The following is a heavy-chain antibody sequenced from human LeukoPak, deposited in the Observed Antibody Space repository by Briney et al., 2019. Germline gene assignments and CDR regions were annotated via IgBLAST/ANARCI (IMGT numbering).Heavy chain of an antibody. V-gene: IGHV3-7*01. Sequence: PGGSLRLSCTASGFTFSGAWMTWVRQAPGKGLEWVANIREDGTEKNYVDSVKGRFTISRDNAKNSLFLQMSNLRVEDTAVYYCARGKSGSYGTKGYWGQGTLVTVSS. CDR2: IREDGTEK. CDR1: GFTFSGAW. CDR3: ARGKSGSYGTKGY. D-gene: IGHD1-26*01. J-gene: IGHJ4*02.